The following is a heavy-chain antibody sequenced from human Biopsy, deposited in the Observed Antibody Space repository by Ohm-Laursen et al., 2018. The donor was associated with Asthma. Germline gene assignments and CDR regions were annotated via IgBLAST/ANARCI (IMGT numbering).Heavy chain of an antibody. J-gene: IGHJ6*02. CDR2: ISVYNGNT. CDR3: ARAVDYSHYYGIDV. D-gene: IGHD3-10*01. Sequence: ASVKVSCKTSGYTFNGAGITWVRQAPGQGLEWMGWISVYNGNTKVAQKLQDRVTMITDTSTSTAYMELRSLRSDDTAVYFCARAVDYSHYYGIDVWGQGTTATVS. CDR1: GYTFNGAG. V-gene: IGHV1-18*01.